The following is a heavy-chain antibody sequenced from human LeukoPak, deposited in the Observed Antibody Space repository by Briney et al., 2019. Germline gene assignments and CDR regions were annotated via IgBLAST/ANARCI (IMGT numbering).Heavy chain of an antibody. CDR2: INSEGSGT. D-gene: IGHD3-9*01. J-gene: IGHJ5*02. V-gene: IGHV3-74*01. Sequence: PGGSLRLSCAASGFTFSSYAMTWVRQGPGKGLVSVSHINSEGSGTSYADSVKGRFTISRDIAKNTVYLEMNSLRAEDTAVYYCARGVLTYFDPWGQGTLVTVSS. CDR3: ARGVLTYFDP. CDR1: GFTFSSYA.